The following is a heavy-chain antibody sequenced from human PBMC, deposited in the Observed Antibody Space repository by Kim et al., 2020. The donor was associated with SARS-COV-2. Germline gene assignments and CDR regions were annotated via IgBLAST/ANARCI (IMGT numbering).Heavy chain of an antibody. D-gene: IGHD3-10*01. Sequence: DYAVSVKGRISINADTTKNQFALQLSSVTPEDTAVYYCARAFSRHYFGLDVWGQGTTVTVSS. J-gene: IGHJ6*02. V-gene: IGHV6-1*01. CDR3: ARAFSRHYFGLDV.